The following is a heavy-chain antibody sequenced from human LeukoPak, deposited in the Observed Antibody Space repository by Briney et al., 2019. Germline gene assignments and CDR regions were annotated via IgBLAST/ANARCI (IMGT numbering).Heavy chain of an antibody. CDR2: INPNSGGT. J-gene: IGHJ4*02. CDR3: ATFVDTANSDDY. CDR1: GYTFTGYY. V-gene: IGHV1-2*02. Sequence: ASVKVSCKASGYTFTGYYMHRVRQAPGQGLEWMGWINPNSGGTNYAQKFQGRVTMTRDTSISTAYMELSRLRSDDTAVYYCATFVDTANSDDYWGQGTPVTVSS. D-gene: IGHD5-18*01.